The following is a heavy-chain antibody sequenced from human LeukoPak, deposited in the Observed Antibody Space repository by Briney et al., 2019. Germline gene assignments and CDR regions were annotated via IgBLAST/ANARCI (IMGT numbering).Heavy chain of an antibody. CDR1: GYTFNGYY. CDR3: ARQNLRDSDAFDI. D-gene: IGHD2/OR15-2a*01. J-gene: IGHJ3*02. Sequence: ASVKVSCKASGYTFNGYYMHWVRQAPGQGLEWMGWINPNSGGTNYAQKFQGRVTMTRDTSISTAYMELRSLRSDDTAVYYCARQNLRDSDAFDIWGQGTMVTVSS. V-gene: IGHV1-2*02. CDR2: INPNSGGT.